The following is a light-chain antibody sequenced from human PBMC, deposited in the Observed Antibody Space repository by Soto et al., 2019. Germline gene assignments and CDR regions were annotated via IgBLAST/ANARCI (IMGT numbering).Light chain of an antibody. J-gene: IGLJ2*01. CDR3: ASYGGRDDMI. V-gene: IGLV2-8*01. Sequence: QSALTQPASVSGSPGQSITISCTGTSDDIGAYDRVSWFQQYPGEAPKIIIYGVTDRISGVPDRFSGSKSGNTASLTVSGLQAEDEADYYCASYGGRDDMIFGGGTKLTVL. CDR1: SDDIGAYDR. CDR2: GVT.